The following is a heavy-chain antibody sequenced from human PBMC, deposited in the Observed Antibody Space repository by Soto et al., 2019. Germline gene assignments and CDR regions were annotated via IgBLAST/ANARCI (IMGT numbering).Heavy chain of an antibody. D-gene: IGHD5-18*01. CDR1: GFTFSNYA. V-gene: IGHV3-23*01. J-gene: IGHJ4*02. CDR3: VRGDGDYNDGNGYMARH. Sequence: GGSLRLSCAASGFTFSNYAMSWVRQAPGKGLEWVSAITGNGDSTYYADSVKGRFTISRDNAKDTLYLQMNSLRAEDTAVYYCVRGDGDYNDGNGYMARHWGQGTLVTVSS. CDR2: ITGNGDST.